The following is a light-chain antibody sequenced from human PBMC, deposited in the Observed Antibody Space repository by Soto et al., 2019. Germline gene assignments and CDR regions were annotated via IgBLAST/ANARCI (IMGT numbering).Light chain of an antibody. CDR3: QQYGGSPPVT. CDR1: QSVRSRY. Sequence: EIVLTQSPGTLSLSPGERATLSCRASQSVRSRYLAWYQQKPGQAPMLLIYGAFSRATGIPDRFSGSGSGTDFTLTITRLEPEDFAVYYCQQYGGSPPVTFGQGTKLEIK. V-gene: IGKV3-20*01. CDR2: GAF. J-gene: IGKJ2*01.